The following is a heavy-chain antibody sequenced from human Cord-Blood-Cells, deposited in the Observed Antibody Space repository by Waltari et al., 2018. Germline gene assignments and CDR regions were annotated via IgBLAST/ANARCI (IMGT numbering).Heavy chain of an antibody. CDR2: IYHSGST. CDR1: GDSISSSNW. V-gene: IGHV4-4*02. D-gene: IGHD2-15*01. CDR3: ARIRYCSGGSCYSNPHYIDY. J-gene: IGHJ4*02. Sequence: QVQLQESGPGLVKPSGTLSLTCAVSGDSISSSNWWSWVRQPPGKGLEWIGEIYHSGSTNYNPSLKSRVTISVDKSKNQFSLKLSSVTAADTAVYYCARIRYCSGGSCYSNPHYIDYWGQGTLVTVSS.